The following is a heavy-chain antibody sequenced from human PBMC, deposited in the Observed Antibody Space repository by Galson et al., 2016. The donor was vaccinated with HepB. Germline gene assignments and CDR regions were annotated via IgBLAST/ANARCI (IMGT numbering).Heavy chain of an antibody. Sequence: SLRLSCAASGFSFGDYAMSWVRQAPGKGLEWVGFIRSTVYGETTDYAASVKGRFTISRDGSKNIAYLQMNSLKIEDTAVYFCTRAPDSGYDRRFDYWGQGTLVTVSS. CDR3: TRAPDSGYDRRFDY. D-gene: IGHD5-12*01. J-gene: IGHJ4*02. CDR2: IRSTVYGETT. CDR1: GFSFGDYA. V-gene: IGHV3-49*04.